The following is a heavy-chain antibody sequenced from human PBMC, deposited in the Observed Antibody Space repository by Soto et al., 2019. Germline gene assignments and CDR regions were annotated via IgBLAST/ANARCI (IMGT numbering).Heavy chain of an antibody. V-gene: IGHV4-59*01. CDR3: TRGSSGWFPRPLEY. Sequence: QVQLRESGPGLVKPSETLSLTCTVSGGSIPSFYWSWVRQPPGKGLDWIGYISYNGNTNYNPSLTSRVTISVDTSNNQFSLNLSSVSAADTAVYYCTRGSSGWFPRPLEYWGQGTLVTVSS. J-gene: IGHJ4*02. CDR2: ISYNGNT. CDR1: GGSIPSFY. D-gene: IGHD6-19*01.